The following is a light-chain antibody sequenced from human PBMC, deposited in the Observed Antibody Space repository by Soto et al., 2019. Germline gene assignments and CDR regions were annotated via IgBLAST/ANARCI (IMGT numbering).Light chain of an antibody. CDR3: VQYRSTPFT. V-gene: IGKV3-20*01. Sequence: ENLLTQSPGTLSLSPGEEVTLSCRASQSVSSSFLAWYQQRPGQAPRLLIHGASSRGNGIPDRFSGSGFGTDTSLTISRLETEDFAMYYCVQYRSTPFTFGGGTRVTIK. J-gene: IGKJ4*01. CDR1: QSVSSSF. CDR2: GAS.